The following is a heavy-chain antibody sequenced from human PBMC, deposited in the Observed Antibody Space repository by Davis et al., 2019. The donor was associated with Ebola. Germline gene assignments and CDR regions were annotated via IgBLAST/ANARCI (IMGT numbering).Heavy chain of an antibody. D-gene: IGHD3-10*01. V-gene: IGHV4-38-2*02. CDR1: GYSISSGYY. J-gene: IGHJ5*02. Sequence: SETLSLTCTVSGYSISSGYYWGWIRQPPGNGLSWLGSIYHSGSTYYNPSLKSRVTISVDTSKNQFSLKLSSVTAADTAVYYCASRGMDPQNWFDPWGQGTLVTVSS. CDR2: IYHSGST. CDR3: ASRGMDPQNWFDP.